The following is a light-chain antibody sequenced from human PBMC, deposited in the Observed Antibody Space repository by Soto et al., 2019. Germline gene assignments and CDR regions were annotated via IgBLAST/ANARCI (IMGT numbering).Light chain of an antibody. V-gene: IGKV1-39*01. CDR2: AAS. J-gene: IGKJ5*01. Sequence: DIQMTQSPSSLSASVGDRVTITCQASESISRHLNWYQQKPGKAPKLLIYAASSLQNGVPSRFSGGGSGTDFSLTISNLQPEDFATYYCQQSYSTLSITFGQGTRLEIK. CDR1: ESISRH. CDR3: QQSYSTLSIT.